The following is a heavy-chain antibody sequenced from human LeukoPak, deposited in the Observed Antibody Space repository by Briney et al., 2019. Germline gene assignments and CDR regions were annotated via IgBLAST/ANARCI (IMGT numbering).Heavy chain of an antibody. CDR2: ISSNT. J-gene: IGHJ5*02. CDR1: GFTFSNFA. CDR3: ARDQSSSWYVAWFDP. D-gene: IGHD6-13*01. Sequence: SGGSLRLSCAASGFTFSNFAMSWVRQAPRKGLEWVSAISSNTHYADSVKGRFTISRDNARNTLYLQMNSLRVEDTAVYYCARDQSSSWYVAWFDPWGQGTLVTVSS. V-gene: IGHV3-23*01.